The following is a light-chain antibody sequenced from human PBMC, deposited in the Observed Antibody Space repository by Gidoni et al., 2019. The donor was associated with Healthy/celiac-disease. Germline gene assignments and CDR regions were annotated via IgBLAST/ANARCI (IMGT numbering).Light chain of an antibody. CDR1: QGISSA. V-gene: IGKV1-13*02. Sequence: AIQLTQSPSSLPASVGDRVTITCRASQGISSALAWYQQKPGKAPKLLIYDASSLESGVPSRFSGSGSGTDFTLTISSLQPEDFATYYCQQFNSYPPSVTFGGGTKVEIK. CDR2: DAS. J-gene: IGKJ4*01. CDR3: QQFNSYPPSVT.